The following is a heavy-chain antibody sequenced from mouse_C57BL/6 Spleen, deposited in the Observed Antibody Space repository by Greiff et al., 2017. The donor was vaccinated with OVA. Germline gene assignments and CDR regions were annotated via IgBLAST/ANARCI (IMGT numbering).Heavy chain of an antibody. V-gene: IGHV5-17*01. Sequence: EVKLMESGGGLVKPGGSLKLSCAASGFTFSDYGMHWVRQAPEKGLEWVAYISSGSSTIYYADTVKGRFTISRDNAKNDLFLQMTSLRSEDTAMYYCARRVFDYWGQGTTLTVSS. CDR3: ARRVFDY. CDR2: ISSGSSTI. J-gene: IGHJ2*01. CDR1: GFTFSDYG.